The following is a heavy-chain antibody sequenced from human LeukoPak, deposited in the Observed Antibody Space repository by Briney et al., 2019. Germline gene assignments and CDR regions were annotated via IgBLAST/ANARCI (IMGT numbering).Heavy chain of an antibody. V-gene: IGHV4-59*01. J-gene: IGHJ6*02. CDR1: GGSISSYY. CDR3: ARATAAAGSEGYYGMDV. CDR2: IYYSGST. Sequence: PSETLSLTCTVSGGSISSYYWSWIRQPPGRGLEWIGYIYYSGSTNYNPSLKSRVTISVDTSKNQFSLKLSSVTAADTAVYYCARATAAAGSEGYYGMDVWGQGTTVTVSS. D-gene: IGHD6-13*01.